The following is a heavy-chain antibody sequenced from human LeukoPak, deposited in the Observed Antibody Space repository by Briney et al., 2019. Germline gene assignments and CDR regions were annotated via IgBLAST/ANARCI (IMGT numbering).Heavy chain of an antibody. CDR1: GYTFACYY. V-gene: IGHV1-2*02. CDR3: ARAPRVQLWLLREYYFDY. D-gene: IGHD5-18*01. Sequence: GASVKVSCKASGYTFACYYMHWGRQAPGQGLEWRGGINPNSGGTNYAQKFQGRVTMTRDTSISTAYLELSRLRSDDTAVYYCARAPRVQLWLLREYYFDYWGQGTLVTVSS. J-gene: IGHJ4*02. CDR2: INPNSGGT.